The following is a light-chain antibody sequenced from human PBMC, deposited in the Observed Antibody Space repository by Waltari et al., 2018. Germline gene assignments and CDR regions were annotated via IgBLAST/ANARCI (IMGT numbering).Light chain of an antibody. CDR1: SSDVGAYNY. Sequence: QSALTQPASVSGSPGQSIPISCTGTSSDVGAYNYVSWYQQHPGKAPKLMIYDVSNRPSGVSNRFSGSKSGNTASLAISGLRAEDETDYYCSSYTSSSTLHVFGTGTKVAVL. CDR3: SSYTSSSTLHV. V-gene: IGLV2-14*03. J-gene: IGLJ1*01. CDR2: DVS.